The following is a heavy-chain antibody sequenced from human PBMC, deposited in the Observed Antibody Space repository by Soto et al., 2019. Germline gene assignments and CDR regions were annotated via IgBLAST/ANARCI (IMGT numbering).Heavy chain of an antibody. CDR3: AREETNGWYGDY. CDR1: GFTFSSYP. D-gene: IGHD6-19*01. CDR2: ISYDGTNK. J-gene: IGHJ4*01. V-gene: IGHV3-30-3*01. Sequence: QVQLVESGGGVVRPGRSVRLSCAASGFTFSSYPIHWARQAPGKGLEWVAVISYDGTNKYYADSVKGRFTVSRDNSKNTLYLQMNSLRAEDTAVYYCAREETNGWYGDYWGHGTLVTVSS.